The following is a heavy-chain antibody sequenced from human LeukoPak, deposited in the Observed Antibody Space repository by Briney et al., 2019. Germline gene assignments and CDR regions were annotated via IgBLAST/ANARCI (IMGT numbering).Heavy chain of an antibody. D-gene: IGHD3-3*01. CDR2: ISGSGGST. CDR3: AKDSYDFWSGYYREFDY. Sequence: AGGSLRLSCAASGFTFSSYAMSWVRQAPGKGLEWVSAISGSGGSTYYADSVKGRFTISRDNSKNTLYLQMNSLRAEDTAVYYCAKDSYDFWSGYYREFDYWGQGTLVTVSS. J-gene: IGHJ4*02. CDR1: GFTFSSYA. V-gene: IGHV3-23*01.